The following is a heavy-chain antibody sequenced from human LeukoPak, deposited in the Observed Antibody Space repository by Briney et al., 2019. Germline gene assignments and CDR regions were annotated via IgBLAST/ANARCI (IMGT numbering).Heavy chain of an antibody. CDR1: GFIFSDYF. D-gene: IGHD1-26*01. V-gene: IGHV3-11*01. J-gene: IGHJ4*02. CDR3: ARLIVGAIDY. CDR2: ISSNGNTI. Sequence: GGSLRLSCAASGFIFSDYFMTWIRQAPGKGLEWVSYISSNGNTIYYADSVKGRFTISRDNAKNSLYLQMNSLRAEDTAMYYCARLIVGAIDYWGQGTLVTVSS.